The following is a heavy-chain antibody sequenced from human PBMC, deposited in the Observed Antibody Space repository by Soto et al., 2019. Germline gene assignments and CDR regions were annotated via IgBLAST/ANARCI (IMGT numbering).Heavy chain of an antibody. CDR3: ARGGRGIAAAGSFDY. CDR2: IYYSGST. Sequence: SETLSLTCTVSGGSISSHYWSWIRQPPGKGLEWIGYIYYSGSTNYNPSLKSRVTISVDTSKNQFSLKLSSVTAADTAVYYCARGGRGIAAAGSFDYWGQGTLVTVSS. J-gene: IGHJ4*02. D-gene: IGHD6-13*01. V-gene: IGHV4-59*11. CDR1: GGSISSHY.